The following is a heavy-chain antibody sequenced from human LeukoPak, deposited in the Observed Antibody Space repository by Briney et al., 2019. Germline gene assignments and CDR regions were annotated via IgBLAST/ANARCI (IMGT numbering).Heavy chain of an antibody. CDR3: ARGIFCRSTSCHPFAC. V-gene: IGHV3-11*04. CDR2: ISRTGRTR. CDR1: ALTFSDYY. Sequence: KPVGTLRLSCAPSALTFSDYYMTSIRQAPGQGLKWGSCISRTGRTRDYATSAKGRFTISRDYTKHSLYPQRNSLITEATAVHYLARGIFCRSTSCHPFACGGQPTLVTASS. J-gene: IGHJ4*02. D-gene: IGHD2-2*01.